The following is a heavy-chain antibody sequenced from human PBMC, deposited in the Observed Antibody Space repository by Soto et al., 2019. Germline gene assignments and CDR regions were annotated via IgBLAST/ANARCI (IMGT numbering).Heavy chain of an antibody. CDR1: GGSFSSGGYY. CDR2: IYYSGST. Sequence: PSETLSLTCTVSGGSFSSGGYYWSWIRQHPGKGLEWIGYIYYSGSTYYNPSLKSRVTISVDTSKNQFSLKLSSVTAADTAVYYCAREFATTVTTFLDYWGQGTLVTVSS. V-gene: IGHV4-31*03. D-gene: IGHD4-17*01. J-gene: IGHJ4*02. CDR3: AREFATTVTTFLDY.